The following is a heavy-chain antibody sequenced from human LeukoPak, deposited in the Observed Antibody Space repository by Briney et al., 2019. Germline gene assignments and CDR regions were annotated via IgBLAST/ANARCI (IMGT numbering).Heavy chain of an antibody. J-gene: IGHJ4*02. CDR3: ARYSYAYFDY. CDR2: IYHSGST. V-gene: IGHV4-59*01. CDR1: GGSISSYY. Sequence: SETLSLTCTVSGGSISSYYWSWIRQRPGKGLEWIGYIYHSGSTNYNPSLKSRVTISVDTSKNQFSLKLSSVTAADTAVYFCARYSYAYFDYWGQGTLVTVSS. D-gene: IGHD5-18*01.